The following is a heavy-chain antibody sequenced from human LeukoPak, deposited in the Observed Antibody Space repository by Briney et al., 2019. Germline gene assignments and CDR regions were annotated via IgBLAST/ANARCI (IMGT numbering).Heavy chain of an antibody. Sequence: SGTLSLTCTVSGGSLSSYYWSWIRQPPGKGLEWVGSIYYSGSTNYNPSLKSRGTMSVDTSKNQFSLKLSSVTAADTAVYYCARAPTYYYDSSGYREDDAFDIWGQGTMVTVSS. CDR3: ARAPTYYYDSSGYREDDAFDI. V-gene: IGHV4-59*01. J-gene: IGHJ3*02. D-gene: IGHD3-22*01. CDR2: IYYSGST. CDR1: GGSLSSYY.